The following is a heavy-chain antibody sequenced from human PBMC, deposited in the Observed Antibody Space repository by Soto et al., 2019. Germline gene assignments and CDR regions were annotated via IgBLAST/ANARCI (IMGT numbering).Heavy chain of an antibody. J-gene: IGHJ4*02. CDR3: ARGLGAPGWKDN. Sequence: SETLSLTCTVSHGSISTYYWSWVRQPSGKGLEWIGYVFYTGSTNYNPSLKSRVTISVDTSKNQFSLSLNSVTSADTAMYYWARGLGAPGWKDNWGKETRAT. CDR1: HGSISTYY. V-gene: IGHV4-59*01. D-gene: IGHD1-26*01. CDR2: VFYTGST.